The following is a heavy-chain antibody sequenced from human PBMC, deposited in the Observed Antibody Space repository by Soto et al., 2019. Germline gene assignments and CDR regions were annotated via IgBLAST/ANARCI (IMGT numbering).Heavy chain of an antibody. J-gene: IGHJ6*02. Sequence: QLQLQESGPGLVKPSETLSLTCTVSGGSVSSNSYSWGWIRQSPGKGLEWIGTIYSSENTYYNPSLXXRVIIRVDTSRXAXTXXLSSVTAARTAGYFCARLHGYCVSTNCYGYFGMGVWGQGTTVTVSS. CDR1: GGSVSSNSYS. D-gene: IGHD2-2*03. V-gene: IGHV4-39*01. CDR2: IYSSENT. CDR3: ARLHGYCVSTNCYGYFGMGV.